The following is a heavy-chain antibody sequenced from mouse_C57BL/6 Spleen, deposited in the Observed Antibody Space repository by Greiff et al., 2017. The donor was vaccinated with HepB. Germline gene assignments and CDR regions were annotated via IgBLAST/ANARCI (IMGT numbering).Heavy chain of an antibody. CDR1: GYTFTSYW. CDR3: ARGYGSSPRYLDV. J-gene: IGHJ1*03. CDR2: IDPSDSYT. Sequence: QVQLQQSGAELVMPGASVKLSCKASGYTFTSYWMHWVKQRPGQGLEWIGEIDPSDSYTNYNQKFKGKSTLTVDKSSSTAYMQLSSLTSEDSAVYDCARGYGSSPRYLDVWGTGTTVTVSS. D-gene: IGHD1-1*01. V-gene: IGHV1-69*01.